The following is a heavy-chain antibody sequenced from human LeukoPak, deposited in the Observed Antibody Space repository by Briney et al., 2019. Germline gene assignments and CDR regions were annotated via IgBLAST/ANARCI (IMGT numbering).Heavy chain of an antibody. J-gene: IGHJ6*03. Sequence: SETLSLTCTVSGGSISSYYWSWIRQPPGKGLEWIGYIYYSGSTNYNPSLKSRVTISVDTSKNQFSLRLSSVTAADTAMYYCARLTGYQQPTGGYYYYMDVWGKGTTVTVSS. CDR3: ARLTGYQQPTGGYYYYMDV. V-gene: IGHV4-59*08. D-gene: IGHD6-13*01. CDR1: GGSISSYY. CDR2: IYYSGST.